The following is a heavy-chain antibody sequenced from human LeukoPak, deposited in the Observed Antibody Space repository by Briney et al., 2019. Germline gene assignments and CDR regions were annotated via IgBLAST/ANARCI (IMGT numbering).Heavy chain of an antibody. V-gene: IGHV3-15*01. CDR3: TTDAARSTVAGTRDY. D-gene: IGHD6-19*01. Sequence: GGSLRLSCAASGFTFSNAWMSWVRQAPGKGLEWGGRIKSKTDGGTTDYAAPVKVRFTISRDDSKNTLYLQMNSLKTEDTAVYYCTTDAARSTVAGTRDYWGQGTLVTVSS. CDR2: IKSKTDGGTT. CDR1: GFTFSNAW. J-gene: IGHJ4*02.